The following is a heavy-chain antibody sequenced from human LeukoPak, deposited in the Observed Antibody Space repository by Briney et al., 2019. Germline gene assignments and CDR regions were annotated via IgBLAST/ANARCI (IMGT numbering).Heavy chain of an antibody. V-gene: IGHV3-7*01. CDR1: GFTFSSYW. CDR3: ARDLIVGTTYFDY. CDR2: IKQDGSEK. Sequence: QSGGSLRLSCAASGFTFSSYWMSWVRQAPGKGLEWVANIKQDGSEKYYVDSVKGRFTISRDNAKNSLYLQMNSLRAEDTAMYYCARDLIVGTTYFDYWGQGTLVTVSS. J-gene: IGHJ4*02. D-gene: IGHD1-26*01.